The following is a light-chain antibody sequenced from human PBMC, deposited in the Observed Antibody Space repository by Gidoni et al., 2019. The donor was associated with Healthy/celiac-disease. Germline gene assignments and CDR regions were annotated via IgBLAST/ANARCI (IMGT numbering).Light chain of an antibody. CDR2: AAS. J-gene: IGKJ1*01. CDR1: QSISSY. CDR3: QQSYSTLRT. V-gene: IGKV1-39*01. Sequence: DIQMNQPPSSLSAAVGNSVTITRRASQSISSYLNWYQQKPGKAPKLLIYAASIWQSGVPSSFSGIGSGTDFTPTISSLQPEDFATYYGQQSYSTLRTFGQGTKVEIK.